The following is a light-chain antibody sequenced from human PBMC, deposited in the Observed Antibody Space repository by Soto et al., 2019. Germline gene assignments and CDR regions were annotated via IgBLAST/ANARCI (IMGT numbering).Light chain of an antibody. CDR1: RRDVGGYNY. Sequence: ALTQPRSVSGSPGQSVTISCTGTRRDVGGYNYVSWYQQHPGKAPKLMIYDVSKRPSGVPDRFSGSKSGNTASLTISGLQAEDEADYYCCSYAGSYTVFGGGTKVTVL. J-gene: IGLJ2*01. CDR3: CSYAGSYTV. V-gene: IGLV2-11*01. CDR2: DVS.